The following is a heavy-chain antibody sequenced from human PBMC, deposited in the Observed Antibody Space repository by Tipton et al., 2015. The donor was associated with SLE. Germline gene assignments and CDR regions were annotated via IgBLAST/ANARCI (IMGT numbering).Heavy chain of an antibody. Sequence: SLRLSCAASGFTFDDYAMNWVRQAPGKGLEWVSGISWNSEKIAYADSVKGRFTISRDNAKNSLFLQMNSLRAEDTAFYYCAKGIRFLEWFRFDSWGQGTLVTVSS. V-gene: IGHV3-9*01. CDR1: GFTFDDYA. J-gene: IGHJ4*02. CDR2: ISWNSEKI. D-gene: IGHD3-3*01. CDR3: AKGIRFLEWFRFDS.